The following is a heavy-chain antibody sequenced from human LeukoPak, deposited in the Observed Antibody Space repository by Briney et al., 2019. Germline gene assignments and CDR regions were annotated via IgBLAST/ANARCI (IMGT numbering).Heavy chain of an antibody. Sequence: ASVKVFCKASGYTFTGYYMHWVRQAPGQGLEWMGWIKPNSGGTNYAQKFQGRVTMTRDTSISTAYMELRSLRSDDTAVYYCARGRGGFVVDNLENDAFDIWGQGTMVTVSS. J-gene: IGHJ3*02. D-gene: IGHD2-21*01. CDR3: ARGRGGFVVDNLENDAFDI. CDR1: GYTFTGYY. CDR2: IKPNSGGT. V-gene: IGHV1-2*02.